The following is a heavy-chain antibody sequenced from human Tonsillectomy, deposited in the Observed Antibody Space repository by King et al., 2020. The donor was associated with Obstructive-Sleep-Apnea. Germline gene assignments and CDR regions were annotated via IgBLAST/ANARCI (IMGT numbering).Heavy chain of an antibody. CDR2: IYYRGST. D-gene: IGHD5-18*01. CDR1: GGSISSYY. Sequence: LQLQESGPGLVKPSETLSLTCTVSGGSISSYYWSWIRQPPGKGLEWIGYIYYRGSTNYNPSLKSRVTISVDTSKNQFSLKLSSVTAADTAVYYCATSGYSYGPLDYWGQGTLVTVSS. V-gene: IGHV4-59*08. CDR3: ATSGYSYGPLDY. J-gene: IGHJ4*02.